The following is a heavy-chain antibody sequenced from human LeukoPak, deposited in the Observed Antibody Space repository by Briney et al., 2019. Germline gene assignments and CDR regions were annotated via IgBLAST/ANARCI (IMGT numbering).Heavy chain of an antibody. CDR2: LSGSGGST. J-gene: IGHJ4*02. D-gene: IGHD5-24*01. CDR3: AKCLDAYNRMEFDY. V-gene: IGHV3-23*01. CDR1: GFTFSTYA. Sequence: GGSLRLSCAASGFTFSTYAMSWVRQAPGKGLVWVSALSGSGGSTYYADSVKGRFAISRDNSKNTLYLQMNSLRAEDTAIYYCAKCLDAYNRMEFDYWGQGTLVTVSS.